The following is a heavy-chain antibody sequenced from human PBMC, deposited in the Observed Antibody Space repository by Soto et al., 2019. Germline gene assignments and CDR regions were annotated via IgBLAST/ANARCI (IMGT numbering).Heavy chain of an antibody. Sequence: EVQLLESGGGLVQPGGSLRLSCAASGFTFSSYAMSWVRQAPGKGLEWVSAISGSGGSTYYADSVKGRFTISRDNSKNTRYRQMNSVRAEETAVYYCAKEKGYSGCWFEFDYWGQGTLVTVSS. J-gene: IGHJ4*02. CDR2: ISGSGGST. CDR3: AKEKGYSGCWFEFDY. V-gene: IGHV3-23*01. CDR1: GFTFSSYA. D-gene: IGHD6-13*01.